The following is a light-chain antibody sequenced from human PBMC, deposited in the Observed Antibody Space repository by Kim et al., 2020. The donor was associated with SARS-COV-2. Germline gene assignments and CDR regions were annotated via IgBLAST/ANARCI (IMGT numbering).Light chain of an antibody. V-gene: IGKV3-11*01. CDR3: QQRSNWPPYT. Sequence: LSTGARATLSCRASQSFSSYLAWYQQKPGQAPRLLIYDASNRATGIPARFSGSGSGTDFTLTISSLEPEDFAVYYCQQRSNWPPYTFGQGTKLEIK. J-gene: IGKJ2*01. CDR2: DAS. CDR1: QSFSSY.